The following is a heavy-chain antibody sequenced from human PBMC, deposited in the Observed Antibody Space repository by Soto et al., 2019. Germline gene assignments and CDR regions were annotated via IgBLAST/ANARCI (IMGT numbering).Heavy chain of an antibody. CDR2: ISGYNGDT. V-gene: IGHV1-18*01. CDR1: GYTFTRYG. CDR3: AKNGQPPYYYYGMDV. D-gene: IGHD2-8*01. Sequence: QGQLVQSGGEVKKPGASVKVSCKASGYTFTRYGISWVRQAPGQGLEWMGWISGYNGDTKYALKFQGRVTMTVDTSTTTAYMELRSLTSDDRAVYYCAKNGQPPYYYYGMDVWGQGTTVTVSS. J-gene: IGHJ6*02.